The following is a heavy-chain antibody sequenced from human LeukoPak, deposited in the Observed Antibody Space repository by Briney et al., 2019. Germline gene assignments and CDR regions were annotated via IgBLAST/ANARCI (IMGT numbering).Heavy chain of an antibody. D-gene: IGHD3-22*01. Sequence: ASVKVSCKASGGTFSSYAISWVRQAPGQGLEWMGWISAYNGNTNYAQKLQGRVTMTTDTSTSTAYMELRSLRSDDTAVYYCARSYDSSGYYGDYFDYWGQGTLVTVSS. CDR3: ARSYDSSGYYGDYFDY. CDR1: GGTFSSYA. V-gene: IGHV1-18*01. J-gene: IGHJ4*02. CDR2: ISAYNGNT.